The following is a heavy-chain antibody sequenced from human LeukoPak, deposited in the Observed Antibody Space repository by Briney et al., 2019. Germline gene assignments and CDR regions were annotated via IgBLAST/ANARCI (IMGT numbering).Heavy chain of an antibody. Sequence: ASVKVSCKASGYTFISYGISWVRQAPGQGLEWMGIINPSGGSTSYAQKFQGRVTMTRDTSTSTVYMELSSLRSEDTAVYYCARSRDTSNFWSGYWYYYYGMDVWGQGTTVTVSS. CDR1: GYTFISYG. D-gene: IGHD3-3*01. CDR2: INPSGGST. J-gene: IGHJ6*02. V-gene: IGHV1-46*01. CDR3: ARSRDTSNFWSGYWYYYYGMDV.